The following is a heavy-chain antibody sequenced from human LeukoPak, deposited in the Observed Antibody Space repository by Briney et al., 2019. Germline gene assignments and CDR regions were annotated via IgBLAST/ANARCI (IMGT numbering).Heavy chain of an antibody. CDR1: GGSISTYY. CDR3: ARGGNGFDF. V-gene: IGHV4-59*01. J-gene: IGHJ4*02. CDR2: IYYTGST. Sequence: PSETLSLTCIVSGGSISTYYWSWIRQPPGKGLDWIGYIYYTGSTNYNPSLKSRVTISVDTSKNQLSLKLSSVTAADTAVYYCARGGNGFDFWGQGTLVTVSS. D-gene: IGHD5-12*01.